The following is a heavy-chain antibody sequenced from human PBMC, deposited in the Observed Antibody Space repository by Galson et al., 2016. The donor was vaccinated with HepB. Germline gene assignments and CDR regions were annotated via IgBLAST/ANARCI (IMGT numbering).Heavy chain of an antibody. Sequence: SETLSLTCTVSGVSVSSYYWSWIRQPPGKGLEWVGFIYYTGTTHYDPSLRSRLRMSVDTSRNQFYLELTSVTAADTAKYYCARASNLESDFDYWGQGMLVTVSS. CDR1: GVSVSSYY. CDR2: IYYTGTT. CDR3: ARASNLESDFDY. D-gene: IGHD3-3*01. V-gene: IGHV4-59*08. J-gene: IGHJ4*02.